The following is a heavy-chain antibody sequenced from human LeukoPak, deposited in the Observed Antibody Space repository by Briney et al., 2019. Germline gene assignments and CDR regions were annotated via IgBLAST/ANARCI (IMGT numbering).Heavy chain of an antibody. CDR1: GGTFSSYA. Sequence: ASVKVSCKASGGTFSSYAISWVRQAPGQGLEWMGRIIPILGIANYAQKFQGRVTITADKSTSTAYMELSSLRSEDTAVYYCARVARRNYFDYWGQGTLVTVSS. CDR3: ARVARRNYFDY. CDR2: IIPILGIA. V-gene: IGHV1-69*04. J-gene: IGHJ4*02.